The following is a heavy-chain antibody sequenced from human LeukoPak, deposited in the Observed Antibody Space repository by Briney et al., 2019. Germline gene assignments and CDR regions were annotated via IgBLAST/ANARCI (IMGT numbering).Heavy chain of an antibody. V-gene: IGHV3-30*02. J-gene: IGHJ4*02. Sequence: PGGSLRLSCAASGFTLSYYGMHWVRQAPGKGLEWVAFIENDESDKYYADSVKGRFTISRDNSKNTLYLQMNSLRAEDTAVYYCAKDGYCSGGSCYPKHFDYWGQGTLVTVFS. CDR2: IENDESDK. CDR3: AKDGYCSGGSCYPKHFDY. D-gene: IGHD2-15*01. CDR1: GFTLSYYG.